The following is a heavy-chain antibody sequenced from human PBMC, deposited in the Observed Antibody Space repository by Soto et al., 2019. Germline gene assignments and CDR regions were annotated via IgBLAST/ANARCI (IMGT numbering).Heavy chain of an antibody. CDR1: GGSIISYY. Sequence: SETLSLTCTVSGGSIISYYWSWIRQPPGKGLEWIGYIYYSGSTNYNPSLKSRVTISVDTSKNQFSLKLSSVTAADTAVYYCARDSFGDDGYYYYMDVWGQGALVTVSS. CDR2: IYYSGST. D-gene: IGHD3-10*01. CDR3: ARDSFGDDGYYYYMDV. V-gene: IGHV4-59*01. J-gene: IGHJ6*03.